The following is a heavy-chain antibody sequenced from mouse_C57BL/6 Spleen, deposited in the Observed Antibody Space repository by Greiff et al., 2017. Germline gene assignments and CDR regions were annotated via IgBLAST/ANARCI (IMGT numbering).Heavy chain of an antibody. CDR3: ARRLTGPYYFDY. Sequence: QVQLQQPGAELVKPGASVKMSCKASGCTFTSYWITWVKQRPGQGLEWIGDIYPGSGSTNYNEKFKSKATLTVDTSSSTAYMQLSSLTSEDSAVYYCARRLTGPYYFDYWGQGTTLTVSS. D-gene: IGHD4-1*01. V-gene: IGHV1-55*01. CDR1: GCTFTSYW. J-gene: IGHJ2*01. CDR2: IYPGSGST.